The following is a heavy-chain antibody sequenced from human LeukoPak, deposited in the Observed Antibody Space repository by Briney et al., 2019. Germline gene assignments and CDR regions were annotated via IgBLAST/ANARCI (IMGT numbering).Heavy chain of an antibody. D-gene: IGHD4-17*01. J-gene: IGHJ3*02. CDR3: AKDSPPSTVTTWALI. CDR2: ISSSSSYI. Sequence: GGSLRLSCAASGFTFSSYSMNWVRQAPGKGLEWVSSISSSSSYIYYADSVKGRFTISRDNAKNSLYLQMNSLRAEDTAVYYCAKDSPPSTVTTWALIWGQGTMVTVSS. CDR1: GFTFSSYS. V-gene: IGHV3-21*01.